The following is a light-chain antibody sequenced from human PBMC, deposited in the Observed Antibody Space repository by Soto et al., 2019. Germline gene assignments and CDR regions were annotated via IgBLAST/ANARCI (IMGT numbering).Light chain of an antibody. CDR2: DAS. J-gene: IGKJ1*01. Sequence: DIPLTQSPSTLSASLLDRVSIXGRASQSISSWLAWYQQKPGKAPKLLIYDASSLESGVPSRFSGSGSGTEFTLTISSLQPDDFATYYCQQYNSYPTFGQGTKVDIK. V-gene: IGKV1-5*01. CDR1: QSISSW. CDR3: QQYNSYPT.